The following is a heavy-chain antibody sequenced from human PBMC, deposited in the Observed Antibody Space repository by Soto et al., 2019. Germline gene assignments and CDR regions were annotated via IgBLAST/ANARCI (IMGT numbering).Heavy chain of an antibody. CDR2: IYYSGST. J-gene: IGHJ4*02. V-gene: IGHV4-39*02. CDR1: GDSITSSNYY. CDR3: AGRRAGWGYY. D-gene: IGHD6-19*01. Sequence: QLQLQESGPGLVKPSETLSLTCTVSGDSITSSNYYWAWIRQSPGKGLEWVGSIYYSGSTYYNPSLKSRVTIPVDTPKNLFSMRLSAVTAADTAVYCCAGRRAGWGYYWGQGALVNVSS.